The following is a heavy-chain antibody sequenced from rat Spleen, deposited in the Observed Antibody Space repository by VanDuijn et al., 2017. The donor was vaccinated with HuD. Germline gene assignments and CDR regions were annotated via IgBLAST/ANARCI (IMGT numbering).Heavy chain of an antibody. CDR2: ISYSGST. CDR1: GYSITSNY. Sequence: EVQLQESGPGLVKPSQSLSLTCSVTGYSITSNYWGWIRKFPGNKMEWIGHISYSGSTSYNPSLKSRISITRDTSKNQFFLQVDSVTTEDTATYYCARGRIHIAAIVFDYWGQGVMVTVSS. V-gene: IGHV3-1*01. CDR3: ARGRIHIAAIVFDY. D-gene: IGHD1-2*01. J-gene: IGHJ2*01.